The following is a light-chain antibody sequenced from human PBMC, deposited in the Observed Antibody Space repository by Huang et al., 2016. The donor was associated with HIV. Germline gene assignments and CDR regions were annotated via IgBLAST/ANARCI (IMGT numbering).Light chain of an antibody. CDR3: QQFTNRPPGVT. CDR1: QSVGRN. J-gene: IGKJ1*01. V-gene: IGKV3-15*01. Sequence: ILVTQSPATLSVSPGETATLSCRTSQSVGRNLAWYQQKRGQAPRLLFYGASIRAGGGPARFSGSGSGTEFTLTITSLQSEDFAVYYCQQFTNRPPGVTFGQGTKVEVK. CDR2: GAS.